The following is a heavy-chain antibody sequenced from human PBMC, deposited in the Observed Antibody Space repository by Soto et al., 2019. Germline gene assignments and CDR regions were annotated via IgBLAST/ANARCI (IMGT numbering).Heavy chain of an antibody. D-gene: IGHD3-10*01. J-gene: IGHJ4*02. Sequence: PGGSLNLSCAASGFTFNDYSMTWVRQASGKGLEWVSGINSDGSSTIFAVSVKGRFNISRDNAKNTLYLLMISLTVEDTAVYYCARGGSPFDYWGQGALVTVSS. CDR3: ARGGSPFDY. CDR1: GFTFNDYS. CDR2: INSDGSST. V-gene: IGHV3-74*01.